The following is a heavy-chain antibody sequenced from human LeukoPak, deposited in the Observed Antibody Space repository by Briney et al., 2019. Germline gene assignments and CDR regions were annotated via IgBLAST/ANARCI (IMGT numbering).Heavy chain of an antibody. CDR3: AEGGGGRRDGYNFDY. CDR2: IIPILGIA. Sequence: SVKVSCKASGYTFTSYGISWVRQAPGQGLEWMGRIIPILGIANYAQKFQGRVTITADKSTSTAYMELSSLRSEDTAVYYCAEGGGGRRDGYNFDYWGQGTLVTVSS. V-gene: IGHV1-69*04. J-gene: IGHJ4*02. CDR1: GYTFTSYG. D-gene: IGHD5-24*01.